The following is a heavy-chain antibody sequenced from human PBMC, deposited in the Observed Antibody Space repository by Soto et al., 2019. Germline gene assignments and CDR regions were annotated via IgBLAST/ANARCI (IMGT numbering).Heavy chain of an antibody. CDR2: IYYTGNT. D-gene: IGHD3-3*01. Sequence: PSETLSLTCTVSGGSISSSSYYWGWIRQPPGKGLEWIGSIYYTGNTFYNPSLKSRVTISVDTSKNQFSLKLSSVTAAETAVYYCARLKPSIFGELIIGVNWFDPCGQGTLVTVSS. J-gene: IGHJ5*02. V-gene: IGHV4-39*01. CDR1: GGSISSSSYY. CDR3: ARLKPSIFGELIIGVNWFDP.